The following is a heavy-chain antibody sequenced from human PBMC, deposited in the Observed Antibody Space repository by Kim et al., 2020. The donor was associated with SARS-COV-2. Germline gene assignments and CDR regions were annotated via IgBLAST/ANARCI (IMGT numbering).Heavy chain of an antibody. CDR3: ARDGSVTAYSPGAFDI. D-gene: IGHD3-9*01. Sequence: LTCVASGFTFSSYWMHWVRQAPGKGLVWVSRINSDGSDTNHADSVQGRFTISRDNAKNTLYLQMDSLRAEDTALYYCARDGSVTAYSPGAFDIWGQETMVTVYS. CDR1: GFTFSSYW. V-gene: IGHV3-74*01. J-gene: IGHJ3*02. CDR2: INSDGSDT.